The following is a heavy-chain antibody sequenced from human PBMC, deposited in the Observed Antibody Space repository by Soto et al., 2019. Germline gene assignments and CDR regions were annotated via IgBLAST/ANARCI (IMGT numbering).Heavy chain of an antibody. CDR3: ARGQGQELVQGPDY. J-gene: IGHJ4*02. CDR2: IIPIFNTA. CDR1: GGRFTHYS. V-gene: IGHV1-69*01. Sequence: QVHLVQSGAEVKEPGSSVKVSCKASGGRFTHYSFSWVRQAPGQGLVWMGGIIPIFNTANYAQKFEDRVTITADESTSTAYMELSGLRSDDTAVYFCARGQGQELVQGPDYWGQGTLVTVSP. D-gene: IGHD1-1*01.